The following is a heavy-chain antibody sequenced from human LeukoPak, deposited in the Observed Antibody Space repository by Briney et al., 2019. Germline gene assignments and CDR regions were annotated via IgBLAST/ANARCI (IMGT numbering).Heavy chain of an antibody. D-gene: IGHD4-23*01. J-gene: IGHJ2*01. CDR1: GYIFTGYN. CDR2: INPNSDDT. CDR3: ARDIDYGGNYWYFDL. V-gene: IGHV1-2*06. Sequence: GASVKVSCKASGYIFTGYNMHWVRQAPGQGLEWMGRINPNSDDTNYAQKFQGRVTMTRDTSISTAYMELGSLRSDDTAVYYCARDIDYGGNYWYFDLWGRGTLVTVSS.